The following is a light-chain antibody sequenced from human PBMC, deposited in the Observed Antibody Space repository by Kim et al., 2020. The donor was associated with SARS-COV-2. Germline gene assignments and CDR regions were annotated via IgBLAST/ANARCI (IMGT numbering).Light chain of an antibody. V-gene: IGLV2-11*01. CDR3: CSYAGSYV. CDR2: DVS. Sequence: STGQSVTICCTGTSSDVGGYNYVSWYQQQPGKAPKLMIYDVSKRPSGVPDRFSGSKSGNTASLTISGLQAEDEADYYCCSYAGSYVFGTGTKVTVL. CDR1: SSDVGGYNY. J-gene: IGLJ1*01.